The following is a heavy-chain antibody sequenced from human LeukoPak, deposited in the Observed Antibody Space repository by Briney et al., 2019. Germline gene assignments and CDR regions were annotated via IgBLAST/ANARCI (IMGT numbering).Heavy chain of an antibody. Sequence: ATVKISCKVSGYTFTDYYMHWVQQAPGKGLEWMGLVDPEDGETIYAEKFQGRVTITADTSTDTAYMELSSLRSEDTAVYYCAKVADSSALPSYYYYYYMDVWGKGTTVTVSS. CDR3: AKVADSSALPSYYYYYYMDV. D-gene: IGHD3-22*01. V-gene: IGHV1-69-2*01. CDR1: GYTFTDYY. CDR2: VDPEDGET. J-gene: IGHJ6*03.